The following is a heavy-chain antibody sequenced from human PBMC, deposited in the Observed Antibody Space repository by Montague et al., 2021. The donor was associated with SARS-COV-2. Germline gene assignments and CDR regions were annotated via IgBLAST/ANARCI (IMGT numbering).Heavy chain of an antibody. V-gene: IGHV3-21*01. D-gene: IGHD5-24*01. CDR2: ISNSSSYI. CDR1: GFTFRSYG. J-gene: IGHJ4*02. Sequence: SLRLSCAASGFTFRSYGMNWVRQAPGKGLEWVSSISNSSSYIYYADSVKGRFTISRDNAKNSLYLQMNSLRAEDTAVYYCASDRGGLHGADYWGQGTLVTVSS. CDR3: ASDRGGLHGADY.